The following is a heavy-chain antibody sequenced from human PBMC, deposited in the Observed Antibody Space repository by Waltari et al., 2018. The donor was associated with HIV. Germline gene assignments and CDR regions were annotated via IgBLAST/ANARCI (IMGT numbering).Heavy chain of an antibody. Sequence: EVLLVESGGGSIQPGGSLRLSLAASCFSVSNTALIWVRQTPGRGLEWVSVVYSGGVTEYADSVRGRFTISRDTSGNTLYLQMHSLRAEDTAVYYCAMTPPAGTGGYPGYFQHWGQGTLVTVSS. D-gene: IGHD2-8*02. V-gene: IGHV3-53*01. CDR1: CFSVSNTA. CDR2: VYSGGVT. J-gene: IGHJ1*01. CDR3: AMTPPAGTGGYPGYFQH.